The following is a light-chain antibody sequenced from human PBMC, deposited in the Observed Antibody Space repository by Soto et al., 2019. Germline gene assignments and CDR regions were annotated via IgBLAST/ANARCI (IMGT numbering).Light chain of an antibody. CDR1: QNINNY. Sequence: DIQMTQSPSSLSASVGDRVTITCQASQNINNYLTWYQQKPGRAPKLLIYDASNLEAGVPSRFRGSGSGTDFTFTISRLQPEDIAKYYCQQYENPPTVGQGTRLEIK. V-gene: IGKV1-33*01. CDR3: QQYENPPT. J-gene: IGKJ5*01. CDR2: DAS.